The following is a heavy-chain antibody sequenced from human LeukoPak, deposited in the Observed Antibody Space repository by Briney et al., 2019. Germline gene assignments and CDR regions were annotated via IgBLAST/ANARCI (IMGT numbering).Heavy chain of an antibody. V-gene: IGHV3-33*06. Sequence: GGSLRLSCAASGFTFSSYGMHWGRQAPGKGLEWVAVIWYDGSNKYYADSVKGRFTISSDNSKNTLYLQMNSLRAEDTAVYYCAKDRVEVVTGDDAFDIWGQGTMVTVSS. CDR1: GFTFSSYG. D-gene: IGHD2-21*02. CDR2: IWYDGSNK. CDR3: AKDRVEVVTGDDAFDI. J-gene: IGHJ3*02.